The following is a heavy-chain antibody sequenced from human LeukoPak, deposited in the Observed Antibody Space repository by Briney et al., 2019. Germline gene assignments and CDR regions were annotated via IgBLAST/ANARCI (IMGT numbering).Heavy chain of an antibody. CDR3: AKAASSSWPSYYYGMDV. J-gene: IGHJ6*02. Sequence: GGSLRLSCAASGFIFSSYSMSWVRQAPGKGLEWVSVITGSGGNTYYADSVKGRFTISKDNSKDTVYLQMSSLRVDDTAVYHCAKAASSSWPSYYYGMDVWGQGTTVTVSS. CDR1: GFIFSSYS. V-gene: IGHV3-23*01. CDR2: ITGSGGNT. D-gene: IGHD6-13*01.